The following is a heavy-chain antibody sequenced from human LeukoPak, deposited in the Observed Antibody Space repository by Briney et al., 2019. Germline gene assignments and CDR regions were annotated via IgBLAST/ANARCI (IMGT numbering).Heavy chain of an antibody. CDR2: IYYSGST. CDR3: ARGGRENGYHSNDGFDI. V-gene: IGHV4-59*01. CDR1: GGSISGYY. Sequence: SETLSLTCTVSGGSISGYYWSWIRQPPGRGLDWIGYIYYSGSTKYNPSLKSRVTMSVDTSRNQFSLKLSSVTAADAAVYYCARGGRENGYHSNDGFDIWGQGTMVTVSS. J-gene: IGHJ3*02. D-gene: IGHD3-22*01.